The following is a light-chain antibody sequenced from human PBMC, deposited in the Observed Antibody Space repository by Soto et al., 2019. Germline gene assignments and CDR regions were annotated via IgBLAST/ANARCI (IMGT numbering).Light chain of an antibody. J-gene: IGKJ4*01. CDR3: QQSNSFHFT. CDR2: AAS. CDR1: QGISRW. V-gene: IGKV1-12*01. Sequence: DIQMTQSPSSVSASVGDRVTITCRASQGISRWLAWYQQKPGKVPKLLIYAASSLQSGVPSRFSGSGSGTDFTLTISSLQPEDFATYYCQQSNSFHFTFGGGTKVEIK.